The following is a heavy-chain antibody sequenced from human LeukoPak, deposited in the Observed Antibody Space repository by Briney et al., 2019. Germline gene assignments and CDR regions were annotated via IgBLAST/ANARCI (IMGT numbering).Heavy chain of an antibody. V-gene: IGHV1-69*04. J-gene: IGHJ4*02. Sequence: SVTVSCQSSGGTFSSYAISWVRQPPGQGLEWMGRIIPILGIANYAQKFQGRVTINADKSPSTAYMELSSLRSEDTAVYYCATTGGELRYFDWLLSWGQGTLVTVSS. CDR3: ATTGGELRYFDWLLS. D-gene: IGHD3-9*01. CDR1: GGTFSSYA. CDR2: IIPILGIA.